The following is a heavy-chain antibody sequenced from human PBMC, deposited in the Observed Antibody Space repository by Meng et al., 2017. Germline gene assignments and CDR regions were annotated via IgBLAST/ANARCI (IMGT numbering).Heavy chain of an antibody. J-gene: IGHJ4*02. V-gene: IGHV1-3*01. CDR3: ARAIAVSGTGRFDY. CDR1: GHTFTTYA. D-gene: IGHD6-19*01. CDR2: INAGNSDT. Sequence: VQPVESGGEVKKPGASVKVSCKASGHTFTTYAIHWVRQAPGQRLEWMGWINAGNSDTKYSQKLQGRVTITRDTSASTVYMEVSSLRSEDTGVYYCARAIAVSGTGRFDYWGQGTLVTVSS.